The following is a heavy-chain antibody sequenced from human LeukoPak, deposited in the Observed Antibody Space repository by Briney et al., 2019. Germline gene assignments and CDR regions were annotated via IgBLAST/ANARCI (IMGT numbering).Heavy chain of an antibody. J-gene: IGHJ4*02. V-gene: IGHV4-59*01. CDR2: IYYSGST. CDR3: ARVRMAGTHDY. Sequence: SETLTLTCTVSGGSISSYYWSWIRQPPGKGLEGIGYIYYSGSTNYNPSLKSRVTISVDTSKNQFSLELSSVTAADTAVYYCARVRMAGTHDYWGQGTLVTVSS. D-gene: IGHD6-19*01. CDR1: GGSISSYY.